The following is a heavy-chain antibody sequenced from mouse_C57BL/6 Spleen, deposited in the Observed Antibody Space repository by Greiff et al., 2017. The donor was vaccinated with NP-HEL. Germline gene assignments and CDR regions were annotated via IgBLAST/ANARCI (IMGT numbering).Heavy chain of an antibody. V-gene: IGHV14-2*01. CDR3: ARGGYEQDFDY. CDR2: IDPEDGET. Sequence: VQLQQSGAELVKPGASVKLSCTASGFNIKDYYMHWVKQRTEQGLEWIGRIDPEDGETKNAPKFQGKATITADTSSNTAYLQLSSLTSEDTAVYYCARGGYEQDFDYWGQGTTLTVSS. J-gene: IGHJ2*01. D-gene: IGHD2-2*01. CDR1: GFNIKDYY.